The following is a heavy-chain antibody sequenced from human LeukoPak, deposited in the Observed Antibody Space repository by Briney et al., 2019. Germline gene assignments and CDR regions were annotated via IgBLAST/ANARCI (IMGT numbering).Heavy chain of an antibody. Sequence: SETLSLTCTVSGGSISSYYWSWIRQPPGKGLEWIGYIYYSGSTNYNPSLKSRVTISVDTSKNQFSLKLSSVTAADTAVYYCARADSSSWFDWGQGTLVTVSP. D-gene: IGHD6-13*01. J-gene: IGHJ4*02. CDR2: IYYSGST. CDR3: ARADSSSWFD. V-gene: IGHV4-59*01. CDR1: GGSISSYY.